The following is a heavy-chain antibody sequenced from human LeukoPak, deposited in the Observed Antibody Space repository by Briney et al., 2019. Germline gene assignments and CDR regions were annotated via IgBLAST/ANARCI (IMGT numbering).Heavy chain of an antibody. CDR2: IYYSGST. V-gene: IGHV4-39*01. J-gene: IGHJ4*02. D-gene: IGHD4-23*01. Sequence: SETLSLTCTVSGGSISSSSYYWGWIRQPPGKGLEWIGSIYYSGSTYYNPSLKSRVTISVDTSKNQFSLKLSSVTAADTAVYYCARPKGGNWGYYFDYWGQGTLVTVSS. CDR1: GGSISSSSYY. CDR3: ARPKGGNWGYYFDY.